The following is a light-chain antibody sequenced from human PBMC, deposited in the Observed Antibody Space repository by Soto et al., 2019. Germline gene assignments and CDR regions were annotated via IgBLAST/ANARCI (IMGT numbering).Light chain of an antibody. Sequence: QSVLAQPASVSGSTGQSITISCTRTSSDVGAYNYVSWYQHHPGNAPKLLIYDVSTRPSGVSNRFSGSKSGNTAPLTISGLQAEDEADYYCSSYTTSTTRVFGTGTKVTVL. J-gene: IGLJ1*01. CDR3: SSYTTSTTRV. CDR2: DVS. V-gene: IGLV2-14*03. CDR1: SSDVGAYNY.